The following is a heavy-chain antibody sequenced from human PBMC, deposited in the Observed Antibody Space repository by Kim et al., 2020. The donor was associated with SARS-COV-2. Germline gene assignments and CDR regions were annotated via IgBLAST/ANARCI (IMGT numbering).Heavy chain of an antibody. CDR2: ISWNSGSI. V-gene: IGHV3-9*01. CDR3: AKRDSGKDDAFDI. D-gene: IGHD3-10*01. Sequence: GGSLRLSCAASGFTFGDYAMHWVRQGPGKGLEWVSGISWNSGSIGYADSVKGRFTISRDNAKNSLYLQMNSLRAEDTALYYCAKRDSGKDDAFDIWGQGTMVTVPT. J-gene: IGHJ3*02. CDR1: GFTFGDYA.